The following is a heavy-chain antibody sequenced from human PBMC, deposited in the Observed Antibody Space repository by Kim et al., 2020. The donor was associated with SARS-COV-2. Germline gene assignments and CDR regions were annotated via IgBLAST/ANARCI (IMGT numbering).Heavy chain of an antibody. Sequence: SLKSRVTISVDTSKNQFSLKLSSVTAADTAVYYCARGSYYDSSGPDAFDIWGQGTMVTVSS. CDR3: ARGSYYDSSGPDAFDI. V-gene: IGHV4-31*02. D-gene: IGHD3-22*01. J-gene: IGHJ3*02.